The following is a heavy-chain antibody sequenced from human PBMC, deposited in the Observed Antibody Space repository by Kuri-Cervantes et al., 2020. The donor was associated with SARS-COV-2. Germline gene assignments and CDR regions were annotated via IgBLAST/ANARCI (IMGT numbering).Heavy chain of an antibody. V-gene: IGHV3-30*03. J-gene: IGHJ6*02. CDR2: ISYDGSNK. CDR1: GFTFSSYG. D-gene: IGHD2-2*01. CDR3: ARGEYCSSTSCYHYYGMDV. Sequence: GESLKISCAASGFTFSSYGMHWVRQAPGKGLEWVAVISYDGSNKDYADSVKGRFTISRDNSKNTLYLQMNSRRAEDTAVYYCARGEYCSSTSCYHYYGMDVWGQGTTVTVSS.